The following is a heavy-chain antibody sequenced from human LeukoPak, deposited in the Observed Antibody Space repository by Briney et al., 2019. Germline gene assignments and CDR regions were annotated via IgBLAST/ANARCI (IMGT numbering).Heavy chain of an antibody. J-gene: IGHJ4*02. CDR1: GYTFTSYG. V-gene: IGHV1-2*02. CDR3: ARGLGYCSSPDCPARVFCFDY. D-gene: IGHD2-15*01. CDR2: INPNSGGT. Sequence: ASVKVSCKASGYTFTSYGISWVRQAPGQGLEWMGWINPNSGGTNYAQKFQGRVTMTRDTSISTAYMEVSSLRSDDTAVYYCARGLGYCSSPDCPARVFCFDYWGQGTLVTVSS.